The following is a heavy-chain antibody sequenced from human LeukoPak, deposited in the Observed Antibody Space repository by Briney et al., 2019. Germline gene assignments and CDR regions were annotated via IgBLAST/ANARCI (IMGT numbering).Heavy chain of an antibody. V-gene: IGHV1-2*02. CDR2: INPNSGDT. CDR1: GYTFTGYY. CDR3: ARDPRWNTAMVHYYFYYMDV. D-gene: IGHD5-18*01. Sequence: ASVKVSCKASGYTFTGYYMHWVRQAPGQGLEWMGWINPNSGDTNYAQKFQGRVTMTRDTSISTAYMELSRLRSDDTAAYYCARDPRWNTAMVHYYFYYMDVWGKGTTVTVSS. J-gene: IGHJ6*03.